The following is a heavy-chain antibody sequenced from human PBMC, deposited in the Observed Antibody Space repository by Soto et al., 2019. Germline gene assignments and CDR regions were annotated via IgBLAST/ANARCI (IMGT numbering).Heavy chain of an antibody. CDR3: ASHYDMWSGYLSPVDY. V-gene: IGHV3-11*01. D-gene: IGHD3-3*01. J-gene: IGHJ4*02. Sequence: QVQLVESGGDLVKPGGSRRLSCAASGYTFSDYYMSWIRQAPGKGLEWISYIDTSVTKRYYVDSVKGRFTITRDKAKNSLYLEMNSLRDEETAVYYCASHYDMWSGYLSPVDYWGQGTLVTVSS. CDR1: GYTFSDYY. CDR2: IDTSVTKR.